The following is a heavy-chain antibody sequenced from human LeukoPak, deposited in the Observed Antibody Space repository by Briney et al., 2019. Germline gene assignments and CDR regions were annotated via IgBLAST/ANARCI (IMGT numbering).Heavy chain of an antibody. J-gene: IGHJ4*02. CDR1: GGTFSSYA. V-gene: IGHV1-69*05. CDR2: IIPIFGTA. Sequence: GSSVKVSCKASGGTFSSYAISWVRQAPGQGLEWMGGIIPIFGTANYAQKFQGRVTITTDESTSTAYMELSSLRSEDTAVYYCARGYYYDSSGYYLFDYWGQGTLVTVSS. D-gene: IGHD3-22*01. CDR3: ARGYYYDSSGYYLFDY.